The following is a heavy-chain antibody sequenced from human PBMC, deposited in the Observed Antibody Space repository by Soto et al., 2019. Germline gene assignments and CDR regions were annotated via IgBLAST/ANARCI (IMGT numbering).Heavy chain of an antibody. J-gene: IGHJ5*02. Sequence: SETLSLTCTVSGGSISSGGYYWSWIRQHPGKGLEWIGYIYYSGSTYYNPSLKSRVTISVDTSKNQFSLKLSSVTAADTAVYYCARDHPVGRRYNWFDPWGQGTLVTVSS. CDR1: GGSISSGGYY. V-gene: IGHV4-31*03. CDR3: ARDHPVGRRYNWFDP. D-gene: IGHD3-10*01. CDR2: IYYSGST.